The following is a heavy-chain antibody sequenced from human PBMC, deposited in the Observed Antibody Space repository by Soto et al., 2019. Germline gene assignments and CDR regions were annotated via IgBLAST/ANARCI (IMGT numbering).Heavy chain of an antibody. J-gene: IGHJ6*02. CDR1: GFTFSSHS. D-gene: IGHD3-22*01. V-gene: IGHV3-48*01. Sequence: GGSLRLSCAASGFTFSSHSMNWVRQAPGKGLEWVSYISSSSSTIYYADSVKGRFTISRDNAKNSLYLQMNSLRAEDTAVYYCAKAGYYDSSGYSMDVWGQGATVTVSS. CDR2: ISSSSSTI. CDR3: AKAGYYDSSGYSMDV.